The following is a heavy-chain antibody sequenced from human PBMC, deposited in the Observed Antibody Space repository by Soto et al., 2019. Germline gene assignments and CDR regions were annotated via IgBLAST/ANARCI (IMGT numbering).Heavy chain of an antibody. V-gene: IGHV4-34*01. CDR2: INHSGST. CDR1: GGSFSGYY. J-gene: IGHJ6*02. D-gene: IGHD5-18*01. Sequence: SETLSLTCAVYGGSFSGYYWSWIRQPPGKGLEWIGEINHSGSTNYNPSLKSRVTISVDTSKNQFSLKLSSVTAADTAVYYCARGRRGYSYVDYYYGMDVWGQGTTITVS. CDR3: ARGRRGYSYVDYYYGMDV.